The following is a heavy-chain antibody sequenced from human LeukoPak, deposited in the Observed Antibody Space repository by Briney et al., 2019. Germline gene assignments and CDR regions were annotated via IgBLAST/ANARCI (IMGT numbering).Heavy chain of an antibody. CDR1: GYTFTSYY. CDR3: ARVPIQELSFDY. CDR2: INPSGGST. V-gene: IGHV1-46*01. J-gene: IGHJ4*02. Sequence: ASVKVSCKASGYTFTSYYMHWVRQAPGQGLEWMGIINPSGGSTSYAQKFQGRVTMTRDTSTSTIYMELSSLRSEDTAVYYCARVPIQELSFDYWGQGTLVTVSS. D-gene: IGHD4-4*01.